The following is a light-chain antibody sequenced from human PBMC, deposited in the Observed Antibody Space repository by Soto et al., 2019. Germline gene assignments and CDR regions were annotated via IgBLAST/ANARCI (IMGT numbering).Light chain of an antibody. J-gene: IGLJ1*01. CDR1: SSDVGGYDY. CDR2: DVN. V-gene: IGLV2-14*01. Sequence: QSVLTQPASVSGSPGRSITISCTGTSSDVGGYDYVSWYQQLPGKAPKLLIYDVNNRPSGVSHRFSGSKSGNTASLTISGLQAEDEADYYCSSYTGSSTFVFGTGTKLTVL. CDR3: SSYTGSSTFV.